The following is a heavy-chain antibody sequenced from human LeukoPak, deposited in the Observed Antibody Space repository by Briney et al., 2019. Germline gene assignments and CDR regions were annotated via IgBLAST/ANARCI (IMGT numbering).Heavy chain of an antibody. D-gene: IGHD6-19*01. V-gene: IGHV4-39*07. CDR2: IYYSGST. CDR1: GGSISSSSYY. CDR3: ASFGPGKAAVAGSDAFDI. Sequence: SETLSLTRTVSGGSISSSSYYWGWIRQPPGKGLEWIGSIYYSGSTYYNPSLKSRVTISVDTSKNQFSLKLSSVTAADTAVYYCASFGPGKAAVAGSDAFDIWGQGTMVTVSS. J-gene: IGHJ3*02.